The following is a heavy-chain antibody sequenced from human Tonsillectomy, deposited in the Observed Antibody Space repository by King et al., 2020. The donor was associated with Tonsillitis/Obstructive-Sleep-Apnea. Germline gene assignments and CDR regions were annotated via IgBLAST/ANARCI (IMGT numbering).Heavy chain of an antibody. CDR3: AVVNRYVCDY. J-gene: IGHJ4*02. D-gene: IGHD1-14*01. Sequence: VQLVESGGGLVKPGGSLRLSCAASGFTFSDYYMSWIRQAPAKGLEWVSYFSSSSIYTNYADSVKGRFTISRDNAKNSLYLQMHSLRADDTAVYYCAVVNRYVCDYWGQGTLVTVSS. CDR2: FSSSSIYT. CDR1: GFTFSDYY. V-gene: IGHV3-11*06.